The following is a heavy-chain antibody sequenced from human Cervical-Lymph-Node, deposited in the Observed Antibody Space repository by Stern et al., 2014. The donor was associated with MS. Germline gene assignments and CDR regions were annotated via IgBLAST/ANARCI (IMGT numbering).Heavy chain of an antibody. CDR1: GGSISSGGYY. CDR3: ARGVRSGYYYFDY. J-gene: IGHJ4*02. V-gene: IGHV4-31*03. CDR2: IYYSGST. Sequence: QVQLVESGPGLVKPSQTLSLTCTVSGGSISSGGYYWSWIRQHPGKGLEWIGYIYYSGSTYYNPSLKSRVTISVDTSKNQFSLKLSSVTAADTAVYYCARGVRSGYYYFDYWGQGTLVTVSS. D-gene: IGHD3-22*01.